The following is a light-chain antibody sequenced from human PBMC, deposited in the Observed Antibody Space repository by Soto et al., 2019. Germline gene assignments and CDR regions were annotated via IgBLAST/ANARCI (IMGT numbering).Light chain of an antibody. CDR3: QSYDTSLSGGV. V-gene: IGLV1-40*01. J-gene: IGLJ3*02. Sequence: QPVLTQPPSVSGAPGQRVTISCTGSSSNIGAGYDVHWYQQLPGTAPKLLIYRNTNRPSKVPDRFSGSKSGTSASLAITGLQAEDEADYYCQSYDTSLSGGVFGGGTKLTVL. CDR1: SSNIGAGYD. CDR2: RNT.